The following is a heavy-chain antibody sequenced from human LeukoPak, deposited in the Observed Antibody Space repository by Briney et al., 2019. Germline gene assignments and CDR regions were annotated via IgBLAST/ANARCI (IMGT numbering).Heavy chain of an antibody. D-gene: IGHD3-10*01. Sequence: GASVKVSCKVSGYTLSELSMHWVRHAPGRGLEWMGGFYPEDGETIYAQKFQGRVTMTEDTSTDTAYMELSSLRSEDTAVYYCATDPITLLRGVIIEGFDPWGQGTLVTVSS. J-gene: IGHJ5*02. CDR3: ATDPITLLRGVIIEGFDP. CDR2: FYPEDGET. CDR1: GYTLSELS. V-gene: IGHV1-24*01.